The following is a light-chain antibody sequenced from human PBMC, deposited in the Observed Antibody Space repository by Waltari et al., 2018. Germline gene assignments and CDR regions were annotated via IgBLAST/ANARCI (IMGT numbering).Light chain of an antibody. CDR3: GTWDSGLSPVLV. J-gene: IGLJ3*02. Sequence: QSVLTQPPSESAPPGQKVTISCSGSSSNIGKNYVSWYQQIPGTAPRLLIYDNDQRPSASPDRFSGSTSGTSATLGITGLQTGDEGVYYCGTWDSGLSPVLVFGGGTKLTVL. V-gene: IGLV1-51*01. CDR2: DND. CDR1: SSNIGKNY.